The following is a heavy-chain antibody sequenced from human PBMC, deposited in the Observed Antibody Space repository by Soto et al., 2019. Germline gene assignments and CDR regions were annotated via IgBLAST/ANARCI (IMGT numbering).Heavy chain of an antibody. Sequence: QVQLVQSGAEVKKPGASVKVSCKASGYTFSNYGINWVRQAPGHGPEWMGWSSAYNGDINYAQKLQGRVTMTTDTFTSTSYMELRSLRSDDTAAYYYARGGRTNYYYGFDVWGQGTTVTVSS. CDR1: GYTFSNYG. J-gene: IGHJ6*02. CDR3: ARGGRTNYYYGFDV. CDR2: SSAYNGDI. D-gene: IGHD5-12*01. V-gene: IGHV1-18*01.